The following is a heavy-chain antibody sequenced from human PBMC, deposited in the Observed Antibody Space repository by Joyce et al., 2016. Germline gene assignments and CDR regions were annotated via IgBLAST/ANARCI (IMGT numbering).Heavy chain of an antibody. D-gene: IGHD2-15*01. J-gene: IGHJ3*01. CDR3: ASSVAGYCSETTCPRPLDV. V-gene: IGHV1-69*12. CDR2: ILPIYGTP. Sequence: QVRLVQSGAEVKMPGSWVKVSCTASGGSFGAQTVNWVRQAPGQGLEWRGGILPIYGTPHYAQKFHGKVAITADVSANTFFMELRSLTFDDTATYYCASSVAGYCSETTCPRPLDVWGPGTRVIVS. CDR1: GGSFGAQT.